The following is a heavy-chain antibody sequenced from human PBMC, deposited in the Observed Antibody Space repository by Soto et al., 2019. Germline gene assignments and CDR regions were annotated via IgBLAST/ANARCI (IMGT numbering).Heavy chain of an antibody. J-gene: IGHJ6*02. CDR2: MNPINGAT. CDR1: GYDFTAYD. Sequence: ASVKVSCKASGYDFTAYDINWVRQASGQGLEWMGWMNPINGATGGARRFQGRVSMTRNPATGTAYLELTSLRSDDSAVYYCGRGPSPRAPAGGTPYYYAMDVWG. CDR3: GRGPSPRAPAGGTPYYYAMDV. D-gene: IGHD6-13*01. V-gene: IGHV1-8*02.